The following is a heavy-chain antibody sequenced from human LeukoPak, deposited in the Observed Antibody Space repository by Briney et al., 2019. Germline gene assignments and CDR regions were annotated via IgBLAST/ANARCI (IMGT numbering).Heavy chain of an antibody. CDR1: GYTFTGYY. D-gene: IGHD3/OR15-3a*01. CDR2: INPNSGGT. Sequence: ASVKVSCKASGYTFTGYYLHWVRQAPGQGLEWMGWINPNSGGTNYAQKFQGRVTMTRDTSISTAYMELSSLRSDDTAVYYCVRVARTSPPYWGQGTLVTVSS. CDR3: VRVARTSPPY. V-gene: IGHV1-2*02. J-gene: IGHJ4*02.